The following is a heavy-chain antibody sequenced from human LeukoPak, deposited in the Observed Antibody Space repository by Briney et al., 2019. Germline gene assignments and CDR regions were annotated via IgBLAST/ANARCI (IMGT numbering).Heavy chain of an antibody. CDR2: INPNSGGT. CDR1: GYTFTGYY. D-gene: IGHD6-13*01. V-gene: IGHV1-2*02. CDR3: ARGSLSAAGMYNWFDP. J-gene: IGHJ5*02. Sequence: ASVKLSCKASGYTFTGYYMHWVRQAPGQGLEWMGWINPNSGGTNYAQKFQGRVTMTRDTSISTAYMELSRLRSDDTAVYYCARGSLSAAGMYNWFDPWGQGTLVTVSS.